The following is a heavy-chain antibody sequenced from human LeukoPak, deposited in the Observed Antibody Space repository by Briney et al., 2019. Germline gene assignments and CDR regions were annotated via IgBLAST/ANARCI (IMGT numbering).Heavy chain of an antibody. D-gene: IGHD6-19*01. J-gene: IGHJ4*02. CDR2: IYYSGST. Sequence: SETLSLTCTVSGGSISSSSYYWGWIRQPPGKGLEWIGSIYYSGSTYYNPSLKSRVTISVDTSKNQFSLKLSSVTAADTAVYYCARDLLREAGTSYYFDYWGQGTLVTVSS. CDR3: ARDLLREAGTSYYFDY. CDR1: GGSISSSSYY. V-gene: IGHV4-39*07.